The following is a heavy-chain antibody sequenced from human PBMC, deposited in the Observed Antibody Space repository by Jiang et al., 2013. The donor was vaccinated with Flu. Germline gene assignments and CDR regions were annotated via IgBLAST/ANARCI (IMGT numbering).Heavy chain of an antibody. Sequence: LVKPSETLSLTCTVSGGSISSYYWSWIRQAPGKGLEWIGYINYGGNTNYNPSLTGRVTISVDTSKNQFSLRLTSVTAADTALYYCARHGGGFQSPLDSWGQGALVTVSS. J-gene: IGHJ4*02. V-gene: IGHV4-59*08. CDR2: INYGGNT. CDR3: ARHGGGFQSPLDS. D-gene: IGHD3-16*01. CDR1: GGSISSYY.